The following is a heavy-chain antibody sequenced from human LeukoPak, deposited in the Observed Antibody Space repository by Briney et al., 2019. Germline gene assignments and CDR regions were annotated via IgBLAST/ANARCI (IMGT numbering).Heavy chain of an antibody. D-gene: IGHD1-26*01. CDR2: IYYSGST. V-gene: IGHV4-39*01. CDR3: ARLVVGATEVDY. CDR1: GGSVSNNIPY. Sequence: SETLSLTCTVSGGSVSNNIPYWGWIRQSPGKGLEWIGSIYYSGSTYYNPSLKSRVTISVDTSKNQFSLKLSSVTAADTAVYYCARLVVGATEVDYWGQGTLVTVSS. J-gene: IGHJ4*02.